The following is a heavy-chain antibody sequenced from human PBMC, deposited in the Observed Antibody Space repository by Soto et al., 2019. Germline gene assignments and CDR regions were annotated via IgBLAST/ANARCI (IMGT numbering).Heavy chain of an antibody. CDR3: ASGIMAAAVVLY. J-gene: IGHJ4*02. Sequence: PGGSLRLSCAASGFTFSSYEMNWVRQAPGKGLEWVSYISSSGSTIYYADSVKGRFTISRDNANNSLYLQMNSLRAEDTAVYYCASGIMAAAVVLYWGPGTLVTVFS. CDR2: ISSSGSTI. CDR1: GFTFSSYE. D-gene: IGHD6-13*01. V-gene: IGHV3-48*03.